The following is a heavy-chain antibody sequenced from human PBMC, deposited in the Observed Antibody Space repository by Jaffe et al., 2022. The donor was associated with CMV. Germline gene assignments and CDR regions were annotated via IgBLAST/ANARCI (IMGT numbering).Heavy chain of an antibody. V-gene: IGHV3-15*05. CDR2: IKSKTDGGTR. CDR1: GFTFSDAW. D-gene: IGHD3-22*01. J-gene: IGHJ3*02. CDR3: SGSGSSGYYHVLDSFDI. Sequence: EVQLVESGGGLVKPGGSLRLSCAASGFTFSDAWMSWVRQAPGKGLEWVGRIKSKTDGGTRDYAAPVKGRFSISRDDARNTLYLEMNSLKTEDTAVYYCSGSGSSGYYHVLDSFDIWGQGTMVTVSS.